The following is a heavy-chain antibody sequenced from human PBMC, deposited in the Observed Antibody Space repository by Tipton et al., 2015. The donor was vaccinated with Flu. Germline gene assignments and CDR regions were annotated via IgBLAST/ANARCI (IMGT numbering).Heavy chain of an antibody. V-gene: IGHV1-46*01. J-gene: IGHJ6*04. CDR1: GYTFGSYY. D-gene: IGHD1-1*01. CDR2: FNPTGGTT. CDR3: ARARNNWNPRYGVAV. Sequence: QLVQSGAEVKKPGASVKVSCKASGYTFGSYYVPWVRQAPGQGLEWMGVFNPTGGTTVYAPRFQGRVTMTGDTSTTTVYMELRSLTSEDTALYFGARARNNWNPRYGVAVGGKGTTVTVS.